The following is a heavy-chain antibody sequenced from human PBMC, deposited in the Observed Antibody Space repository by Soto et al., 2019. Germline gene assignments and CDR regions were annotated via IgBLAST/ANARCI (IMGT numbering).Heavy chain of an antibody. Sequence: SETLSLTCTVSGGSISSGGYYWSWIRQHPGKGLEWIGYIYYSGSTYYNPSLKSRVTISVDTSKNQFSLKLSSVTAADTAVYYCARVYAAVAGISTDFDYWGQGTLVTVSS. CDR2: IYYSGST. V-gene: IGHV4-31*03. J-gene: IGHJ4*02. D-gene: IGHD6-19*01. CDR3: ARVYAAVAGISTDFDY. CDR1: GGSISSGGYY.